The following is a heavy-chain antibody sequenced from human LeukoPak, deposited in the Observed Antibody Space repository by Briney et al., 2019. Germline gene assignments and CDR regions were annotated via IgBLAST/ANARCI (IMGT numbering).Heavy chain of an antibody. CDR1: GGSFSGYY. V-gene: IGHV4-34*01. D-gene: IGHD3-3*01. J-gene: IGHJ6*02. CDR2: INHSGST. CDR3: ARDPTAFWSGYYRPYYYGMDV. Sequence: PSETLSLTCAVYGGSFSGYYWSWIRQPPGKGLEWIGEINHSGSTNYNPSLKSRVTISVDTSKNQFSLKLSSVTAADTAVYYCARDPTAFWSGYYRPYYYGMDVWGQGTTVTVSS.